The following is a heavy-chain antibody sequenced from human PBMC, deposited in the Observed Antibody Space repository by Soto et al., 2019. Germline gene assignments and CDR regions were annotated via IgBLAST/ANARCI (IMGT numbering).Heavy chain of an antibody. Sequence: GGSLRLSCAASGFTFSSYGMHWVRQAPGKGLEWVAVIWYDGSNKYYADSVKGRFTISRDNSKNTLYLQMNSLRAEDTAVYYCARERYSYGTYYFDYWGQGTLVTVSS. V-gene: IGHV3-33*01. CDR2: IWYDGSNK. CDR3: ARERYSYGTYYFDY. D-gene: IGHD5-18*01. CDR1: GFTFSSYG. J-gene: IGHJ4*02.